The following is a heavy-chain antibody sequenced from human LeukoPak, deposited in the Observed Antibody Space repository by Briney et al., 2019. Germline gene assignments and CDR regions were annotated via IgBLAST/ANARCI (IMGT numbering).Heavy chain of an antibody. CDR1: GGSISSYY. J-gene: IGHJ4*02. Sequence: SETLSLTCTVSGGSISSYYWSWIRQPPGKGLEWVGYIYYSGSTNYNPSLKSRVTISVDTSKNQFSLKLSSVTAADTAVYYCARGLRDYYGSGSYYYYFDYWGQGTLVTVSS. CDR2: IYYSGST. V-gene: IGHV4-59*01. CDR3: ARGLRDYYGSGSYYYYFDY. D-gene: IGHD3-10*01.